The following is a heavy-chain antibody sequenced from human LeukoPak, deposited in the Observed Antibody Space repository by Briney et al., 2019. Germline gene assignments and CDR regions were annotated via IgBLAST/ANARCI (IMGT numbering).Heavy chain of an antibody. D-gene: IGHD3-16*01. CDR3: AKDSAKKYDAY. V-gene: IGHV3-23*01. J-gene: IGHJ4*02. CDR1: GFTFSSYA. CDR2: ISGSDGST. Sequence: GGSLRLSCAASGFTFSSYAMSWFRQAPGKGLEWVSGISGSDGSTNYADSVKGRFTISRENSKNTLYLQMNSLRAEDTAVYYCAKDSAKKYDAYWGQGTLVTVSS.